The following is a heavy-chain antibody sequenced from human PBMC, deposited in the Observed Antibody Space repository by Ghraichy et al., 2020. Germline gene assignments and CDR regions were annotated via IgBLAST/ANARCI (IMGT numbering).Heavy chain of an antibody. CDR2: IKQDGSET. D-gene: IGHD3-16*01. CDR1: GFIFSSNW. CDR3: ARNYDSFWGSYPLDH. J-gene: IGHJ4*02. V-gene: IGHV3-7*01. Sequence: GGSPRLSCAASGFIFSSNWLTWVRQAPGKGLEWVANIKQDGSETYYVDSVKGRFTISRDNAKNSLYLQMNSLRAEDTAVYYCARNYDSFWGSYPLDHWGQGTLVTVSS.